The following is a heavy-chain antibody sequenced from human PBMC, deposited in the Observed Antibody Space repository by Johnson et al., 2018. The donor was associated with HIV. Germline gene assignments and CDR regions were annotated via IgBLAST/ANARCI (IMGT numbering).Heavy chain of an antibody. CDR3: AKDQNRDDAFDI. D-gene: IGHD1-14*01. V-gene: IGHV3-30*18. CDR1: GFTFSSYG. CDR2: ISYDGSNK. Sequence: QEQLVESGGGVVQPGRSLRLSCAASGFTFSSYGMHWVRQAPGKGLEWVAVISYDGSNKYYADSVKGRFTISRDNSKNTLSLQMNSLRAGDTAVYYCAKDQNRDDAFDIWGQGTMVTVSS. J-gene: IGHJ3*02.